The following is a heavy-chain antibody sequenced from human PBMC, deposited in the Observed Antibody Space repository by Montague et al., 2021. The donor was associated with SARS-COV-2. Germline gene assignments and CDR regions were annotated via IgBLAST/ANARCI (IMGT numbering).Heavy chain of an antibody. Sequence: SETLSLTCTVSGGSISNSSYYWGWIRQPPGKGLEWIGSIYYSGSTYYSPSLKSRVTISVDTSKNQFSLKLSSVTAADTAVYYCARQENSSGWFKPDAFDIWGQGTMVTVSS. J-gene: IGHJ3*02. CDR2: IYYSGST. CDR3: ARQENSSGWFKPDAFDI. CDR1: GGSISNSSYY. D-gene: IGHD6-19*01. V-gene: IGHV4-39*01.